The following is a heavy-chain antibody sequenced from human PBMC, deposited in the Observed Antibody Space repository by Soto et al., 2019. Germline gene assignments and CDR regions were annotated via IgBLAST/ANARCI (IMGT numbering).Heavy chain of an antibody. CDR2: IYYSGST. V-gene: IGHV4-61*01. J-gene: IGHJ6*02. CDR1: GGSVSSGSYY. Sequence: QVQLQESGPGLVKPSETLSLTCTVSGGSVSSGSYYWSWIRQPPGKGLEWIGYIYYSGSTNYNPSLKSRVNISLDTSKNQFSLKLSSVTAADTAVYYCARIVVVPGTTYYYYGMDVWGQGTTVTVSS. CDR3: ARIVVVPGTTYYYYGMDV. D-gene: IGHD2-2*01.